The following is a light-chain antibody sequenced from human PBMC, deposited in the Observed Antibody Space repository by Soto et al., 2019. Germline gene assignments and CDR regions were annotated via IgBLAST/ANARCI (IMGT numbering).Light chain of an antibody. Sequence: EVVMTQSPASLSASPGERVTLSCRASQNIRSSLAWYQQRPGQAPRLLIYGASSRATGVPDRFSASGSGTDFTLTISRLEPEDFAVYYCQQYGRSPFTFGPGTRWIS. CDR3: QQYGRSPFT. V-gene: IGKV3-20*01. CDR1: QNIRSS. J-gene: IGKJ3*01. CDR2: GAS.